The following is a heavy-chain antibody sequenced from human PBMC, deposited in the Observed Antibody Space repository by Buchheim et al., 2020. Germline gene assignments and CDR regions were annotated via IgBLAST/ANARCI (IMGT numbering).Heavy chain of an antibody. J-gene: IGHJ6*02. V-gene: IGHV3-7*04. D-gene: IGHD1-26*01. Sequence: EVQLVESGGGLVQPGGSLRLSCAASGFTFSSYWMSWVRQAPGKGLEWVANIKQDGSEKYYVDSVKGRFTISRDHAKNSMYLKMNSLRAEDTAVYYCARASGGSGSYYYYYGMDVWGQGTT. CDR2: IKQDGSEK. CDR1: GFTFSSYW. CDR3: ARASGGSGSYYYYYGMDV.